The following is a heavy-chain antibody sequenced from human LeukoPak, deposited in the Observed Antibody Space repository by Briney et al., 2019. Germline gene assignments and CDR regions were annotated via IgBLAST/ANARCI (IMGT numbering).Heavy chain of an antibody. V-gene: IGHV4-30-4*01. CDR2: IYYSGSI. D-gene: IGHD5-18*01. J-gene: IGHJ4*02. Sequence: SETLSLTCTVSGGSISSGDYYWSWLRQPPGKGLEWIGYIYYSGSIYYNPSLKSRVIISIDTSKNQFSLKLSSMTAADTAVYYCATNNYGPSRFDYWGQGTLVTVSS. CDR1: GGSISSGDYY. CDR3: ATNNYGPSRFDY.